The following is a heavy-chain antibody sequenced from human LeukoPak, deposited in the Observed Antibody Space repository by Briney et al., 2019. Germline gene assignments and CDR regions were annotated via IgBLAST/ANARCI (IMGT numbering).Heavy chain of an antibody. Sequence: PSETLSLTCTVSGGSISSYYWSWIRQPPGKGLEWIGYIYYSGSTNYNPSLKSRVTISVDTSKNQFSLKLSSVTAADTAVYYCARGTIFGVTIIHYYHGMDVWGQGTTVTVSS. V-gene: IGHV4-59*01. CDR3: ARGTIFGVTIIHYYHGMDV. CDR1: GGSISSYY. D-gene: IGHD3-3*01. J-gene: IGHJ6*02. CDR2: IYYSGST.